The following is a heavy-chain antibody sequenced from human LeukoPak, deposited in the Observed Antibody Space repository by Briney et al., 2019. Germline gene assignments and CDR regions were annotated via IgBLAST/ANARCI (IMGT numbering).Heavy chain of an antibody. Sequence: GESLKISCKGSGYSFTNYWLGWVRQMPGKGLEWMGIIYPGDSDTRYSPSFQGQVTISADKSISTAYLQWSSLKASDTAMYYCARSGGGYSSGWYINYWGQGTLATVSS. CDR3: ARSGGGYSSGWYINY. V-gene: IGHV5-51*01. CDR1: GYSFTNYW. CDR2: IYPGDSDT. D-gene: IGHD6-19*01. J-gene: IGHJ4*02.